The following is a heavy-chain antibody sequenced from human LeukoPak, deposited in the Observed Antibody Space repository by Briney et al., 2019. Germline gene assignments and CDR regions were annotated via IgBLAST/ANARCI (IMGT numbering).Heavy chain of an antibody. V-gene: IGHV1-8*01. CDR2: MNPNSGNT. Sequence: ASVKVSCKASGYTFTSYDINWVRQATGQGLEWMGWMNPNSGNTGYAQKFQGRVTMTRNTSISTAYMELSSLRSEDTAVYYCATVTLPLNDAFDIWGQGTMVTVSS. D-gene: IGHD1-14*01. CDR3: ATVTLPLNDAFDI. CDR1: GYTFTSYD. J-gene: IGHJ3*02.